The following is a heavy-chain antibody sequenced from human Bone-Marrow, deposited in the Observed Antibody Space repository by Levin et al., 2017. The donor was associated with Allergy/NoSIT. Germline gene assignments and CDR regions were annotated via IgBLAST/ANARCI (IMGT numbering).Heavy chain of an antibody. Sequence: ASVKVSCKASGYTFTSFGIIWVRQAPGQGLEWVGWVSAYNGDRNYAQKLQGRVTITTDTSTSTGYMELTSLRSDDTAVYYCARALGDSNSGFIDYWGQGTLVTVSS. V-gene: IGHV1-18*01. J-gene: IGHJ4*02. D-gene: IGHD6-13*01. CDR1: GYTFTSFG. CDR3: ARALGDSNSGFIDY. CDR2: VSAYNGDR.